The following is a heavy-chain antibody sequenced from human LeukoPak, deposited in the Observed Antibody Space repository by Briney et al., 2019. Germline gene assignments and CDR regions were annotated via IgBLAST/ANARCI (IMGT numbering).Heavy chain of an antibody. D-gene: IGHD6-13*01. V-gene: IGHV3-9*01. CDR2: ISWNSGST. CDR3: AKELIAAAGRTYYFDY. Sequence: PGGSLRLSCAASGFTFDDYAMHWVRQAPGKGLEWVSGISWNSGSTGYADSVKGRFTISRDNAKNSLYLQMNSLRAEDTALYYCAKELIAAAGRTYYFDYWGQGTLVTVSS. CDR1: GFTFDDYA. J-gene: IGHJ4*02.